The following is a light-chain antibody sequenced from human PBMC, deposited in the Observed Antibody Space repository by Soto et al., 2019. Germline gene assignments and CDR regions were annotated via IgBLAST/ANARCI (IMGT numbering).Light chain of an antibody. CDR3: QSYDSSLSGYV. Sequence: QSALTQPASVSGSPGQSITISCTGTSSDVGGYNYVSWYQQHPGKAPKLMIYEVSNRPSGVPDRFSGSKSGTSASLAITGLQAEDEAEYYCQSYDSSLSGYVFGTGTKVTVL. J-gene: IGLJ1*01. CDR1: SSDVGGYNY. CDR2: EVS. V-gene: IGLV2-14*01.